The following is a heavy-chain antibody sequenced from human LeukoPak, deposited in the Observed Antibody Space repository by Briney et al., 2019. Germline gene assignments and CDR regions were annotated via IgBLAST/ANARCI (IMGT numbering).Heavy chain of an antibody. CDR3: ARDYDLFYFDY. CDR2: ISAYNGNT. CDR1: GYTFTNYG. Sequence: GASVKVSCEASGYTFTNYGISWVRQAPGQGLEWMGWISAYNGNTNYAQKLQGRVTMTTDTSTSTAYMELRSLRSDDTAVYYCARDYDLFYFDYWGQGTLVTVSS. J-gene: IGHJ4*02. D-gene: IGHD3-16*01. V-gene: IGHV1-18*01.